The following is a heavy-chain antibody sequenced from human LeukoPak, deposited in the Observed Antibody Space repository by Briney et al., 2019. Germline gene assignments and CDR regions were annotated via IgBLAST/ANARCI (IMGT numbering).Heavy chain of an antibody. CDR3: ARDLPHPIDYGDYSYYYYGMDV. V-gene: IGHV3-53*01. Sequence: GGSLRLSCAASGFTVSSNYMSWVRQAPGKGLEWVSVIYSGGSTYYADSVKGRFTISRDNSKNTLYLQMNSLRAEDTAVYYCARDLPHPIDYGDYSYYYYGMDVWGQGTTVTVSS. CDR1: GFTVSSNY. CDR2: IYSGGST. J-gene: IGHJ6*02. D-gene: IGHD4-17*01.